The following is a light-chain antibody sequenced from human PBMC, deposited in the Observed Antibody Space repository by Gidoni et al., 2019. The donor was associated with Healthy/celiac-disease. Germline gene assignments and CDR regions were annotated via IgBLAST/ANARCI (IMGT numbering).Light chain of an antibody. J-gene: IGKJ3*01. Sequence: DIQMTQSPSSLSAAGGDRVTITCQASQDISNYLNWYQQKPGKAPKLLIYDASNLETRAPSRVSGSGSRTDFTFTSSSLQPEDIATYYYQQYNKLPRFTFGPXTKLDIK. CDR1: QDISNY. CDR3: QQYNKLPRFT. CDR2: DAS. V-gene: IGKV1-33*01.